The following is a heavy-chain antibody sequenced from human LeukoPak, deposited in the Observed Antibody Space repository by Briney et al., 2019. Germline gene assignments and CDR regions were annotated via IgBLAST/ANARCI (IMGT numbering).Heavy chain of an antibody. J-gene: IGHJ4*02. D-gene: IGHD6-19*01. CDR3: ARERPGIAVAGTLVFDY. CDR1: GGSISSYY. CDR2: IYYSGST. Sequence: PSETLSLTCTVSGGSISSYYWSWIRQPPGKGLEWIGYIYYSGSTNYNPSLKSRVTISVDTSKNQFSLKLSSVTAADTAVYYCARERPGIAVAGTLVFDYWGQGTLVTVSS. V-gene: IGHV4-59*01.